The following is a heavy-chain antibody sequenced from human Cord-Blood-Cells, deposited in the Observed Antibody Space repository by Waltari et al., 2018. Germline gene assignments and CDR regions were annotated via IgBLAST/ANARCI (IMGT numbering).Heavy chain of an antibody. Sequence: EVRLVELGGGLVQPGGSLRLPCAPSGFTGSSTHMHRVRQGPGKGLEWVSVIYSGGSTYYADSVKGRFTISRHNSKNTLYLQMNSLRAEDTAVYYCARVTGTYYFDYWGQGTLVTVSS. CDR3: ARVTGTYYFDY. D-gene: IGHD1-20*01. CDR1: GFTGSSTH. CDR2: IYSGGST. V-gene: IGHV3-53*04. J-gene: IGHJ4*02.